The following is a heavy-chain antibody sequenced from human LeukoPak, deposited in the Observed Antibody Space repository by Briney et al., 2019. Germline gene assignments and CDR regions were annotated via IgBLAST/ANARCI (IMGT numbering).Heavy chain of an antibody. V-gene: IGHV4-39*07. CDR3: ARVGASSRGERRVAAAGSFDY. CDR2: IYYSGST. J-gene: IGHJ4*02. D-gene: IGHD6-13*01. CDR1: GGSISSSSYY. Sequence: SETLSLTCTVSGGSISSSSYYWGWIRQPPGTGLEWIGSIYYSGSTYYNPSLKSRVTISVDRSKNQFSLKLSSVTAADTAVYYCARVGASSRGERRVAAAGSFDYWGPGTLVTVSS.